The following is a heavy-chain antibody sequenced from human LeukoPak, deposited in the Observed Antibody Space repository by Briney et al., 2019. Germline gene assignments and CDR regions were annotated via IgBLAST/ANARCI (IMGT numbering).Heavy chain of an antibody. V-gene: IGHV3-30*02. CDR2: IPYDSTNK. J-gene: IGHJ6*03. CDR1: AFTNSTYG. D-gene: IGHD6-13*01. CDR3: AKDREAAAGSFVGHYYYYMDV. Sequence: TLCLSRASSAFTNSTYGLHFIRHAPAHPFLQPPFIPYDSTNKDYADSVKGRFTISRDNSKNTLYLQMNSLRAEATAVYYCAKDREAAAGSFVGHYYYYMDVWGKGTTVTVSS.